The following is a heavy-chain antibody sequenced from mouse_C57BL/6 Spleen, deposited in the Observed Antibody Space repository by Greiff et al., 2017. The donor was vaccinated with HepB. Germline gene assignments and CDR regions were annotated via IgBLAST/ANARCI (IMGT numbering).Heavy chain of an antibody. D-gene: IGHD4-1*02. CDR3: AREGGNWDGFAY. CDR1: GYTFTDYY. J-gene: IGHJ3*01. V-gene: IGHV1-26*01. Sequence: EVQLQQSGPELVKPGASVKISCKASGYTFTDYYMNWVKQSHGKSLEWIGDINPNNGGTSYNQKFKGKATLTVDKSSSTAYMELRSLTSEDSAVYYCAREGGNWDGFAYWGQGTLVTVSA. CDR2: INPNNGGT.